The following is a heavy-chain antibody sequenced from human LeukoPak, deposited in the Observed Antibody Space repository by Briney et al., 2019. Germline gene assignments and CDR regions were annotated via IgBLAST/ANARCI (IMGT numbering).Heavy chain of an antibody. V-gene: IGHV3-9*01. J-gene: IGHJ4*02. CDR2: ISWNSGSI. D-gene: IGHD5-18*01. Sequence: PGGSLRLSCAASGFTFDDYAMHWVRQAPGKGLEWVSGISWNSGSIGYADSVKGRFTISRDNAKNSLYLQMNSLRAEDTAVYYCARAAVGDTATRTFDYWGQGTLVTVSS. CDR1: GFTFDDYA. CDR3: ARAAVGDTATRTFDY.